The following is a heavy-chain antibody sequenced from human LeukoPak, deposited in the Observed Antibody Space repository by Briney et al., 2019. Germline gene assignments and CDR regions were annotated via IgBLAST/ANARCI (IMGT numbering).Heavy chain of an antibody. CDR2: IYTSGST. CDR3: ARDVAYCGGDCCSDYYYYMDV. CDR1: GGSISSYY. Sequence: SETLSLTCTVSGGSISSYYWSWIRQPAGKGLEWIGRIYTSGSTNYNPSLKSRVTISVDKSKNQFSLKLSSVTAADTAVYYCARDVAYCGGDCCSDYYYYMDVWGKGTTVTVSS. J-gene: IGHJ6*03. V-gene: IGHV4-4*07. D-gene: IGHD2-21*02.